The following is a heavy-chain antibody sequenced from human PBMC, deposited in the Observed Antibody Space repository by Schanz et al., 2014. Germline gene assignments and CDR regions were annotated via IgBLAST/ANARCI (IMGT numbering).Heavy chain of an antibody. J-gene: IGHJ4*02. D-gene: IGHD6-19*01. CDR2: ISYDGINK. V-gene: IGHV3-30*04. Sequence: QVHLVESGGGVVQPGGSLRLSCAASGFNFSTYALHWVRQAPGKGLEWVAVISYDGINKYYADSVKGRFTISRGNSKSTLYLQMNSLSAEDTAIYHCASSRSSSGNYDYWGQGNLVTVSS. CDR3: ASSRSSSGNYDY. CDR1: GFNFSTYA.